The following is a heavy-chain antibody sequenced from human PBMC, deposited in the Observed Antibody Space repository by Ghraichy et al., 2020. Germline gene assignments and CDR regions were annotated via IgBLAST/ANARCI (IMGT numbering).Heavy chain of an antibody. CDR3: ARTTTSITYFGFWGGYSNCHFDY. J-gene: IGHJ4*02. D-gene: IGHD3-3*01. Sequence: ASVKVSCKASGYTFTSYDMHWVRQAPGQGLEWMGWINPNSGGTNYAQKFQGRVTMTRDTSISTAYMELSRLRSDDTAVYYCARTTTSITYFGFWGGYSNCHFDYWGQGTLVTVSS. CDR2: INPNSGGT. CDR1: GYTFTSYD. V-gene: IGHV1-2*02.